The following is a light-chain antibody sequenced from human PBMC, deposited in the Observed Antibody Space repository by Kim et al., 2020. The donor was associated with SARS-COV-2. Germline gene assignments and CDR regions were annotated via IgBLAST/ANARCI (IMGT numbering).Light chain of an antibody. CDR2: GKN. CDR3: NSRGSNDNVL. J-gene: IGLJ2*01. CDR1: SLRSYY. V-gene: IGLV3-19*01. Sequence: VALGQTVRITCEGDSLRSYYATWDQQKTGQAPIVVIYGKNNRPSGIPDRFSGSSSGDTASLTITGTQAGDEADYYCNSRGSNDNVLFGGGTQLTVL.